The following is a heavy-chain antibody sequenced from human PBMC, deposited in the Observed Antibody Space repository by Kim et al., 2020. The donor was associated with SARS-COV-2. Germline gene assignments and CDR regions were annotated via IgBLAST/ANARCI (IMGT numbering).Heavy chain of an antibody. CDR1: GFTFSDYY. CDR3: ARRHYDFWSGYYYDYYGMDV. CDR2: ISSSSSYT. J-gene: IGHJ6*02. Sequence: GGSLRLSCAASGFTFSDYYMSWIRQAPGKGLEWVSYISSSSSYTNYADSVKGRFTISRDNAKNSLYLQMNSLRAEDTAVYYCARRHYDFWSGYYYDYYGMDVWGQGTTVTVSS. D-gene: IGHD3-3*01. V-gene: IGHV3-11*06.